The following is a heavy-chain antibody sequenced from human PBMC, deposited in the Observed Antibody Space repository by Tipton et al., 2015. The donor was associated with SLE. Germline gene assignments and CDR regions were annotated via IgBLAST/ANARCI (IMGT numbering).Heavy chain of an antibody. CDR3: ARESNYDFWSGMNYYFYFMDV. V-gene: IGHV4-61*02. CDR2: IYTSGST. Sequence: TLSLTCTVSGGSISRSSYYWSWIRQPAGKGLEWIGRIYTSGSTYYNPSLKSRVTISVDTSKNQFSLKVSSVTAADTAVYYCARESNYDFWSGMNYYFYFMDVWGKGTTVTVSS. D-gene: IGHD3-3*01. J-gene: IGHJ6*03. CDR1: GGSISRSSYY.